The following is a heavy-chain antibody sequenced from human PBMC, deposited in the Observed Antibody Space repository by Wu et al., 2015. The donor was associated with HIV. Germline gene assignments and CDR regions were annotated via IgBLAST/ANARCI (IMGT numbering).Heavy chain of an antibody. V-gene: IGHV1-2*02. CDR1: GYTFTDYY. D-gene: IGHD6-19*01. J-gene: IGHJ4*02. CDR2: INPNRGGT. CDR3: ARDPQEVSGWYTH. Sequence: QVQLVQSGSDVKKPGASVRVSCKISGYTFTDYYIQWVRQAPGQGLEWMGCINPNRGGTNFAQKFQGRVTMTRDTSISTAYMELGRLRFDDTAVYYCARDPQEVSGWYTHWGQGTLVTVSS.